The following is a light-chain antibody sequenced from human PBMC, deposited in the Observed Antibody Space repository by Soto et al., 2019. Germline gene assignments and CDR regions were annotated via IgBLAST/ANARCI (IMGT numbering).Light chain of an antibody. CDR3: QQYNNWWT. CDR1: QSVSNN. CDR2: GAS. Sequence: EIVMTQSPATLSVSPGERATLSCRASQSVSNNLAWYQQKPGQAPRLLIYGASTRATSIPARFSGSGSGTEFTLTISSLQSEDFALYYCQQYNNWWTFGQGTKVEIK. J-gene: IGKJ1*01. V-gene: IGKV3-15*01.